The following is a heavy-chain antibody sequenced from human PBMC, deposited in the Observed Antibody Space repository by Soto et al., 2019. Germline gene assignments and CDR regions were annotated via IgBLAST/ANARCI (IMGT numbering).Heavy chain of an antibody. V-gene: IGHV3-30*18. CDR2: ISYDGSNK. D-gene: IGHD3-16*01. CDR3: AKLGPTFYYFDY. Sequence: QVQLVESGGGVVQPGRSLRLSCEASGYTCSSYGMHWVRQAPGKGLEWVAVISYDGSNKYYADSVKGRFTISRDNSKNTLYLQMNSLRAEDTAVYYCAKLGPTFYYFDYWGQGTLVTVSS. CDR1: GYTCSSYG. J-gene: IGHJ4*02.